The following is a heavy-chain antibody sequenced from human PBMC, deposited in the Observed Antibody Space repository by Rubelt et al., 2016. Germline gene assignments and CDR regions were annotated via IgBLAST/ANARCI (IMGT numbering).Heavy chain of an antibody. CDR3: ARGRKHYHYSSSSGGYFDY. Sequence: QVQLQESGPGLVKPSGTLSLTCAVSGGSISSSNWWSWVRQPPGKGLEWIGEIYHSGSTNYNPSLKSRGTISVDKAKNQFSLKLSSVTAADTAVYYCARGRKHYHYSSSSGGYFDYWGQGTLVTVSS. J-gene: IGHJ4*02. V-gene: IGHV4-4*02. CDR2: IYHSGST. CDR1: GGSISSSNW. D-gene: IGHD6-6*01.